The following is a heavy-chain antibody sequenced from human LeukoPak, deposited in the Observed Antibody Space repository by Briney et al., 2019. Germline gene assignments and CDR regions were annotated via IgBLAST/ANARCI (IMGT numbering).Heavy chain of an antibody. J-gene: IGHJ4*02. CDR1: GFTFSSCA. CDR3: ARHCRAVLVVPVARGDYFDY. Sequence: GGSLRLSCAASGFTFSSCAMSWVRQAPGKGLEWVSAISGSGGSTYYADSVKGRFTISRDNSKNTLYLQMNSLRAEDTAVYYCARHCRAVLVVPVARGDYFDYLGQGTLVTVSS. V-gene: IGHV3-23*01. CDR2: ISGSGGST. D-gene: IGHD2-2*01.